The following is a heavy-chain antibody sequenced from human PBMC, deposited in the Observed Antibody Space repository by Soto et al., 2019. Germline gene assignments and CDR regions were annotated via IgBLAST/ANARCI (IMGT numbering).Heavy chain of an antibody. CDR2: ISAYNGNT. Sequence: ASVKVSCKASGYTFTSYGISWVRQAPGQGLEWMGWISAYNGNTNYAQKLQGRVTMTTDTSTSTAYMELRSLRSDDTAVYYCARDPAMGAGITMISFDYWGQGTLVTVSS. CDR1: GYTFTSYG. CDR3: ARDPAMGAGITMISFDY. J-gene: IGHJ4*02. V-gene: IGHV1-18*01. D-gene: IGHD3-22*01.